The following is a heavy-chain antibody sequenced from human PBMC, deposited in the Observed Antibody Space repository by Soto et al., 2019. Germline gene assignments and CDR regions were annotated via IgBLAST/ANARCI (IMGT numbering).Heavy chain of an antibody. CDR3: AKDNLAPYSKGWAIRFDP. V-gene: IGHV3-23*01. J-gene: IGHJ5*02. CDR1: GFTFSSYA. D-gene: IGHD6-19*01. CDR2: IGGRGSYT. Sequence: DVHLLESGGGLVQPGGSLRLSCAASGFTFSSYAMGWVRQAPGEGLEWLSAIGGRGSYTYYADSVKGRFTIPRDNFKSTLYLQMNSLRAEDTPVYYCAKDNLAPYSKGWAIRFDPWGQGTLVTVSS.